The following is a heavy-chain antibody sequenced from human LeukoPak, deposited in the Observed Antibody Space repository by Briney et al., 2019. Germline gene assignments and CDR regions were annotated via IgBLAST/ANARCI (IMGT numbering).Heavy chain of an antibody. D-gene: IGHD2-8*02. Sequence: PSETLSLTCTVSGGSISSGSYYWSWIRQPAGKGLEWIGCIYIRGSTSYNPALKSRVTISVDTSKNQFSLKLSSVTAADTAVYYCARGYWFYFDYWGQGTLVTVSS. CDR3: ARGYWFYFDY. CDR1: GGSISSGSYY. CDR2: IYIRGST. V-gene: IGHV4-61*02. J-gene: IGHJ4*02.